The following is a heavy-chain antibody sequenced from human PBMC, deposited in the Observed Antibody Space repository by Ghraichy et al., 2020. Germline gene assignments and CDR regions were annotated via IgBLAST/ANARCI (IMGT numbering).Heavy chain of an antibody. Sequence: GGSLRLSCAASGFTFDDYAMHWVRQAPGKGLEWVSGISWNSGSIGYADSVKGRFTISRDNAMNSLYLQMNSLRAEDTALYYCAKGIYSSSWYGWFDPWGQGTLVTVSS. CDR1: GFTFDDYA. CDR3: AKGIYSSSWYGWFDP. D-gene: IGHD6-13*01. V-gene: IGHV3-9*01. CDR2: ISWNSGSI. J-gene: IGHJ5*02.